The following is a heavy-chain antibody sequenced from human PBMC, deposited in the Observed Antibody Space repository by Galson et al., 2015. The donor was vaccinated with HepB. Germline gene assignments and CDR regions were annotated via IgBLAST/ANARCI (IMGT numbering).Heavy chain of an antibody. V-gene: IGHV3-23*01. CDR1: GFTFSSYA. CDR3: AKGPYSGSHRGWFDP. CDR2: ISGSGGTT. J-gene: IGHJ5*02. D-gene: IGHD1-26*01. Sequence: SLRLSCAASGFTFSSYAMSWVRQAPGKGLEWVSAISGSGGTTYYADSVKGRFTISRDNSKNTLYLQMNSLRAEDTAVYYCAKGPYSGSHRGWFDPWGQGTLVTVSS.